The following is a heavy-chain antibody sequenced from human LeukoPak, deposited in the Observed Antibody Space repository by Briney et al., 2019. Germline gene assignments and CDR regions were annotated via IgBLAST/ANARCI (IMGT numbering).Heavy chain of an antibody. V-gene: IGHV1-18*01. Sequence: ASVKVSCKASGYTFTSYGISWVRQAPGQGLEWMGWISTYNGNTDYAQKLQGRVTMTTDTSTSTAYMELRSLRSDDTAVYYCARTDSSGWYASDFDYWGQGTLVTVSS. J-gene: IGHJ4*02. CDR2: ISTYNGNT. CDR3: ARTDSSGWYASDFDY. CDR1: GYTFTSYG. D-gene: IGHD6-19*01.